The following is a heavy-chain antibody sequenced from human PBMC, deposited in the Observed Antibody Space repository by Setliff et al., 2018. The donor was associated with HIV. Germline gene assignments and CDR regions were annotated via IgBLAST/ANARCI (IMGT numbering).Heavy chain of an antibody. D-gene: IGHD4-17*01. Sequence: PSETLSLTCNVSGGSFSGSYWSWVRQPPGKGLEWIGEINHSGTTSYNPSLRSRVIISVDMSNNQFSLKLKSVAAADTGVYYCAREPNWGTVTTYACFYSMDVWGKGTTVTVSS. CDR2: INHSGTT. CDR1: GGSFSGSY. J-gene: IGHJ6*03. V-gene: IGHV4-34*01. CDR3: AREPNWGTVTTYACFYSMDV.